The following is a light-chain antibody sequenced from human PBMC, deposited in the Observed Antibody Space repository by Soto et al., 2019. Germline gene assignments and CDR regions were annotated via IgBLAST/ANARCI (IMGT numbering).Light chain of an antibody. Sequence: ETVLTQSPGTLSLYPGEGATLSCRASQRISSNYLAWYHQKPGQAPRLLIFGASSRATDIPDRFRGSGSGRDFLLNISRLEPEDSGMYYCQQYSSSPRTFGQGTKVDI. J-gene: IGKJ1*01. CDR2: GAS. CDR1: QRISSNY. CDR3: QQYSSSPRT. V-gene: IGKV3-20*01.